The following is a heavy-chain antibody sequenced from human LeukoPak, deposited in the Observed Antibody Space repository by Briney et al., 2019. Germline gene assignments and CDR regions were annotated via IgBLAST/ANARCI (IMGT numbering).Heavy chain of an antibody. Sequence: PSETLSLTCTVSGGSVSSSRYFWGWIRQPPGKGLEWIGSIYYSGSTYYNPSLKSRVTISVDRSKNQFSLKLSSVTAADTAVYYCARGYSYGSWFDPWGQGTLVTVSS. D-gene: IGHD5-18*01. CDR3: ARGYSYGSWFDP. CDR2: IYYSGST. J-gene: IGHJ5*02. CDR1: GGSVSSSRYF. V-gene: IGHV4-39*07.